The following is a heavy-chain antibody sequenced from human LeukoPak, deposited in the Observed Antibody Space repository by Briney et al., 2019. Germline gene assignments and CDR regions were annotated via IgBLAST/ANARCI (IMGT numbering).Heavy chain of an antibody. V-gene: IGHV4-39*07. CDR1: GGSISSSSYY. Sequence: KPSETLSLTCTVSGGSISSSSYYWGWIRQPPGKGLEWIGSIYYSGSTYYNPSLKSRVTISVDTSKNQFSLKLSSVTAADTAVYYCARDRGWGYGYFDYWGQGTLVTVSS. CDR2: IYYSGST. D-gene: IGHD7-27*01. J-gene: IGHJ4*02. CDR3: ARDRGWGYGYFDY.